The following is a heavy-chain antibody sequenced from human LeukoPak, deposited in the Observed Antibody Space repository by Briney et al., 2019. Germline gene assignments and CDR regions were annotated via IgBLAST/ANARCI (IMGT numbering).Heavy chain of an antibody. J-gene: IGHJ4*02. CDR1: GGSVRSYS. CDR3: ARNKGVAARHDY. D-gene: IGHD6-19*01. CDR2: IYNGGSP. Sequence: SETLSLTCTVSGGSVRSYSWSWIRQPPGKGLEYIRHIYNGGSPTYNPSLMGRLTMSVDTAKNQLSLHLTSVTTADTALYFCARNKGVAARHDYWGQGTLVIVSS. V-gene: IGHV4-59*02.